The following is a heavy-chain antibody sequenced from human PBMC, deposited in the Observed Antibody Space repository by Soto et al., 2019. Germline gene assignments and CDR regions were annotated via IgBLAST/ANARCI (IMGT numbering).Heavy chain of an antibody. D-gene: IGHD4-17*01. Sequence: SETLSLTCTVSRGSISSYYWSWIRQPPGKGLEWIGYIYYSGRTNYKPSLKSRVTISVDTSKNQLSLKLTSVTAADTAVYYCARSDDYGDYGYYYSGMDIWGQGTTVTVS. V-gene: IGHV4-59*01. CDR3: ARSDDYGDYGYYYSGMDI. J-gene: IGHJ6*02. CDR1: RGSISSYY. CDR2: IYYSGRT.